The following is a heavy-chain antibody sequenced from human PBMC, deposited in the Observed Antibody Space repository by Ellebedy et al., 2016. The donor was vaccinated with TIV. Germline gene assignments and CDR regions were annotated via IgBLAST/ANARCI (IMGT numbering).Heavy chain of an antibody. CDR3: ARGAAQWVTIFGVVLNWFDP. CDR1: GGSFSGYY. CDR2: INHSGST. D-gene: IGHD3-3*01. Sequence: SETLSLXXAVYGGSFSGYYWSWIRQPPGKGLEWIGEINHSGSTNYNPSLKSRVTISVDTSKNQFSLKLSSVTAADTAVYYCARGAAQWVTIFGVVLNWFDPWGQGTLVTVSS. J-gene: IGHJ5*02. V-gene: IGHV4-34*01.